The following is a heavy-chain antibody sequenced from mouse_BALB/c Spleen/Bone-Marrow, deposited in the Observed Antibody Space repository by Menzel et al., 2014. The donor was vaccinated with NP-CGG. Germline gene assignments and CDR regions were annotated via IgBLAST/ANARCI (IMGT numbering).Heavy chain of an antibody. V-gene: IGHV1-69*02. Sequence: VKLQESGAELVKPGASVKLSCKASGYTFTNYWMHWVKQRPGQGLEWIGEIDPSDSYSNYNQNFKGKATLTVDKSSSTAYMQPTSLTSEDSAVYYCAGGVVYYYAMDYWGQGTSVTVSS. CDR2: IDPSDSYS. J-gene: IGHJ4*01. CDR1: GYTFTNYW. CDR3: AGGVVYYYAMDY.